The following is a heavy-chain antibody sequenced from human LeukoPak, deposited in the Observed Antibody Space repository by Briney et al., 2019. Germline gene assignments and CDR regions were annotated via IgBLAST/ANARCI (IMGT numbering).Heavy chain of an antibody. CDR2: ISSSSSYI. Sequence: PGGSLRLSCAASGFTLSSYSMNWVRQAPGKGLEWVSSISSSSSYIYYADSVKGRFTISRDNAKNSLYLQMNSLRAEDTAVYYCARVRSGYDFDHWGQGTLVTVSS. CDR1: GFTLSSYS. J-gene: IGHJ4*02. CDR3: ARVRSGYDFDH. D-gene: IGHD5-12*01. V-gene: IGHV3-21*01.